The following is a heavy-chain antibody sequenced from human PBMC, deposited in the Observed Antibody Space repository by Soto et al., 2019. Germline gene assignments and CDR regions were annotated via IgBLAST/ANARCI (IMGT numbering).Heavy chain of an antibody. CDR2: ISSTTNYI. Sequence: PGGSLRLSCGASGFTFTRYSMNWVRQFPGKGLEWVSSISSTTNYIYYGDSMKGRFTISRDNAKNSLYLEMNSLRAEDTAVYYCARESEDLTSNFDYWGQGTLVTVSS. J-gene: IGHJ4*02. V-gene: IGHV3-21*06. CDR1: GFTFTRYS. CDR3: ARESEDLTSNFDY.